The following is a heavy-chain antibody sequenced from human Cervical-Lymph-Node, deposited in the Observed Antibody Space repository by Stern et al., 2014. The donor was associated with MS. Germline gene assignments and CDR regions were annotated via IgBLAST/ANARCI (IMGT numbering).Heavy chain of an antibody. CDR2: IIPMLGAA. CDR1: GGSFSSYA. D-gene: IGHD1-14*01. J-gene: IGHJ4*02. V-gene: IGHV1-69*01. Sequence: VKLVESGAGMKKPGSSVKVSCKASGGSFSSYAVNWVRQAPGQAPEWMGGIIPMLGAANYAQKFQGRVTLIADESTSTVYMEMISLTSEDTAVYYCTREATAHSGTFDFWGQGTLVTV. CDR3: TREATAHSGTFDF.